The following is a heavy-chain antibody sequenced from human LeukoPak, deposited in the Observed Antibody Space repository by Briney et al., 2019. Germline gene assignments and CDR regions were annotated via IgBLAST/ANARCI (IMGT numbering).Heavy chain of an antibody. J-gene: IGHJ4*02. V-gene: IGHV4-61*02. CDR2: ISSSGST. CDR1: GDSISSGDYY. D-gene: IGHD1-14*01. CDR3: ARESPELRFFWDY. Sequence: PSETLSLTCTVSGDSISSGDYYWSWIRQPAGKGLEWIGRISSSGSTNYNPSLKSRVTISVDTSKNQFSLKLSSVTAADTAVYYCARESPELRFFWDYWGQGILVTVSS.